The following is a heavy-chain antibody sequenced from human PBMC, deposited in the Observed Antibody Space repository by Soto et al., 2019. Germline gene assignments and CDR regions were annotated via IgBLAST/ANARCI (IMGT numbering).Heavy chain of an antibody. J-gene: IGHJ6*02. Sequence: PGESLKISCKGSGYRFTSYWIGWVRQMPGKGLEWMGIIYPGDSDTRYSPSFQGQVTISADKSISTAYLQWSSLKASDTAMYYCARTSAAGKYYYGMDVWGQGTTVTSP. CDR1: GYRFTSYW. D-gene: IGHD6-13*01. V-gene: IGHV5-51*01. CDR3: ARTSAAGKYYYGMDV. CDR2: IYPGDSDT.